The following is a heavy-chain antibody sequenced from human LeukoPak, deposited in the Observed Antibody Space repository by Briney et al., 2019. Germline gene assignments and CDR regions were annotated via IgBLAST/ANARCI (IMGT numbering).Heavy chain of an antibody. D-gene: IGHD5-18*01. CDR1: GGSISSYY. J-gene: IGHJ4*02. V-gene: IGHV4-59*12. CDR3: ARDRYGFYIDY. CDR2: IYHSGST. Sequence: SETLSLTCTVSGGSISSYYWSWIRQPPGKGLEWIGYIYHSGSTYYNPSLKSRVTISVDRSKSQFSLKLSSVTAADTAVYYCARDRYGFYIDYSGQGTLVTVSS.